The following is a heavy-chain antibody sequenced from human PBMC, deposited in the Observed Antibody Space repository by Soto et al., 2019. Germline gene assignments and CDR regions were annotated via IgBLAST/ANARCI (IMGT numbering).Heavy chain of an antibody. V-gene: IGHV3-15*07. J-gene: IGHJ4*02. CDR3: TTVFYDSSGYPDY. CDR2: IKRKTEGGTA. Sequence: GGSLRLSCAASGFTFTNAWMNWVRQAPGKGLEWVGRIKRKTEGGTADYAAPVKGRFTISRDDSKNTLYLQMNSLKTEDTAVYYCTTVFYDSSGYPDYWGQGTLVTVSS. D-gene: IGHD3-22*01. CDR1: GFTFTNAW.